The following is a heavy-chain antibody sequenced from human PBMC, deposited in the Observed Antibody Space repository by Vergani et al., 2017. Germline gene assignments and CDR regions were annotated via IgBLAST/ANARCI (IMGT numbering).Heavy chain of an antibody. CDR1: GFTFDDYA. Sequence: EVQLVESGGGLVQPGRSLRLSCAASGFTFDDYAMHWVRQAPGKGLEWVSGISWNSGSIGYADSVKGRFTISRDNAKNSLYLQMNSLRAEDTAVYYCAKDAIVVVPAWYFDLWGRGTLVTVSS. CDR2: ISWNSGSI. V-gene: IGHV3-9*01. J-gene: IGHJ2*01. CDR3: AKDAIVVVPAWYFDL. D-gene: IGHD2-2*01.